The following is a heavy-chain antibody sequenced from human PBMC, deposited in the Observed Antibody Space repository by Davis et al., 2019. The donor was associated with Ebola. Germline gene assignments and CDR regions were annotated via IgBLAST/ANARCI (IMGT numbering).Heavy chain of an antibody. V-gene: IGHV3-15*01. CDR3: TTAVVVVTAIR. D-gene: IGHD2-21*02. CDR1: GFTFSNAW. J-gene: IGHJ4*02. CDR2: IKSKTDGGTT. Sequence: PGGSLRLSCAASGFTFSNAWMSWVRQAPGKGLEWVGRIKSKTDGGTTDYAAPVKGRFTISRDDSKNTLYLQMNSLKTEDTAVYYFTTAVVVVTAIRWGQGTLVTVSS.